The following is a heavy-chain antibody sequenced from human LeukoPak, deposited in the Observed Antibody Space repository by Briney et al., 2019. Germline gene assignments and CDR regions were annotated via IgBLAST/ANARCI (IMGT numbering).Heavy chain of an antibody. V-gene: IGHV4-59*01. D-gene: IGHD5-24*01. J-gene: IGHJ3*02. CDR1: GGSISNYH. CDR2: IYYRGST. Sequence: SETLSLTCTVSGGSISNYHWSWIRQPPGEGLGWIGYIYYRGSTKYNPSLESRVTISVDMSKNQFSLKLNSVTAADTAVYYCVRVQADGHSDIWGQGTMVTVSS. CDR3: VRVQADGHSDI.